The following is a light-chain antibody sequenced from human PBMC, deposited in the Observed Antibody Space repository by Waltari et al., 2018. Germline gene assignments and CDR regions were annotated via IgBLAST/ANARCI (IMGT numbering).Light chain of an antibody. J-gene: IGLJ3*02. V-gene: IGLV4-69*01. CDR1: SGHSSYV. CDR2: LNSDGSH. CDR3: QTWGTGMGV. Sequence: QVVLTQSPSASASLGASVKLTCTLSSGHSSYVIACLQQQPEKGPRYLMKLNSDGSHTKGDGIPDRFSGSSSGAERYLTIASLQSEDEADYYCQTWGTGMGVFGGGTKLTVL.